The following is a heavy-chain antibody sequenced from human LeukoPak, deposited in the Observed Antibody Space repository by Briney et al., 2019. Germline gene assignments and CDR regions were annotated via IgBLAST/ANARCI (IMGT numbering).Heavy chain of an antibody. CDR2: ISSSSSYI. D-gene: IGHD6-6*01. V-gene: IGHV3-21*01. CDR1: GFTFSSYA. J-gene: IGHJ6*03. Sequence: GGSLRLSCAASGFTFSSYAMLWVRQAPGKGLEWVSSISSSSSYIYYADSVKGRFTISRDNSKNTLYLQMNSLRAEDTAVYYCARDGEEQLVRGYMDVWGKGTTVTVSS. CDR3: ARDGEEQLVRGYMDV.